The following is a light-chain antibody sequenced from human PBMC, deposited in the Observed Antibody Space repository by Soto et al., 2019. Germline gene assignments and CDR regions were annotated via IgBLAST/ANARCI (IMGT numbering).Light chain of an antibody. V-gene: IGKV1-5*01. J-gene: IGKJ5*01. Sequence: DIQMSQYPSTLSASVGDRVTITCRASQSISRWLAWYQQKPGKAPKLLIYDASTLESGVPSRFSGSGSGTEFTLTISSLEPEDFAVYYCQQRSNWPPITFGQGTRLEI. CDR2: DAS. CDR3: QQRSNWPPIT. CDR1: QSISRW.